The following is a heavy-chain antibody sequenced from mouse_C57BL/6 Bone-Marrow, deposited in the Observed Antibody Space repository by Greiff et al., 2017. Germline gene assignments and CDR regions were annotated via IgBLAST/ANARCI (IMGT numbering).Heavy chain of an antibody. Sequence: QVQLQQSGPELVKPGASVKISCKASGYAFSSSWMNWVKQRPGKGLEWIGRIYPGDGDTNYNGKFKGKATLTADKASSTAYMQLSSLTSEDSAVYYCARYPDYCGSSYLYFDYWGQGITLTVSS. CDR3: ARYPDYCGSSYLYFDY. J-gene: IGHJ2*01. CDR1: GYAFSSSW. D-gene: IGHD1-1*01. CDR2: IYPGDGDT. V-gene: IGHV1-82*01.